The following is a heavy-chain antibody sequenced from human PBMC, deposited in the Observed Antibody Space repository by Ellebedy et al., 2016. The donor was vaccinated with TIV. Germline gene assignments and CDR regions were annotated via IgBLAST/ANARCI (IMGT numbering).Heavy chain of an antibody. CDR3: NADWGY. J-gene: IGHJ1*01. V-gene: IGHV3-30*08. Sequence: DSVKGRFTISRDNSKNTLYLQMDSLRPEDTAVYYCNADWGYWGQGTLVSVSS. D-gene: IGHD3-16*01.